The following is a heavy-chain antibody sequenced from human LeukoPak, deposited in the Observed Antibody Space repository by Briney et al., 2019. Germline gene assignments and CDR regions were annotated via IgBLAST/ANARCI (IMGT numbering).Heavy chain of an antibody. V-gene: IGHV3-48*04. CDR2: ISSSGSTI. CDR1: GFTFSSYG. D-gene: IGHD3-22*01. Sequence: GSLRLSCAASGFTFSSYGMSWVRQSPGKGLEWVSYISSSGSTIYYADSVKGRFTISRDNARNSLYLQMNSLRAEDTAVYYCARDNYDSSGPYYFDYWSQGTLVTVSS. J-gene: IGHJ4*02. CDR3: ARDNYDSSGPYYFDY.